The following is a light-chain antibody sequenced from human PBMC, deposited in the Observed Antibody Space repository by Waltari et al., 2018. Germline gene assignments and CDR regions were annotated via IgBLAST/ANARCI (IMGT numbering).Light chain of an antibody. CDR3: AAWDDSLRGV. V-gene: IGLV1-47*01. J-gene: IGLJ3*02. Sequence: QSVLTQPPSASGTPGQRVTISCSGSSSNIGSNYVYWYQQLPGTAPKLLIYRNNPRPSGVPGRFSGAKSGTSASLAISGLRSEDEADYYCAAWDDSLRGVFGGGTKLTVL. CDR2: RNN. CDR1: SSNIGSNY.